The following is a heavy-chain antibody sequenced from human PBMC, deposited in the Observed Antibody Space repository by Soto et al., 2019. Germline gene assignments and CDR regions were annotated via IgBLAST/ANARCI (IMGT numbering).Heavy chain of an antibody. CDR1: GYIFTSYA. CDR2: INAGNGYT. V-gene: IGHV1-3*01. CDR3: ARDVRGYTGYDFGAFDI. Sequence: QVQLVQSGAEVKKPGTSVKISCKASGYIFTSYAMHWVRQVPGQRLEWMGWINAGNGYTKYSQKFQGITTITRDPSASTIYMELGILRSEDTAVYYCARDVRGYTGYDFGAFDIWGQGTMVTVSS. J-gene: IGHJ3*02. D-gene: IGHD5-12*01.